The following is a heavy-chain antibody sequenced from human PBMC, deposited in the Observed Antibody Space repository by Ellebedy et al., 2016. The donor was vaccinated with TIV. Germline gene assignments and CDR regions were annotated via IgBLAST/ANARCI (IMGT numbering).Heavy chain of an antibody. D-gene: IGHD6-19*01. CDR1: GFTFKSYG. CDR3: ARAGGGYSSGWLDS. J-gene: IGHJ4*02. Sequence: GGSLRLSXAAGGFTFKSYGMNWVRQAPGKGLEWVASIGSSGAYTYYADSVRGRFTISRDNAKESLYLQMNSLRAGDTALYFCARAGGGYSSGWLDSWGQGTLVTVSS. V-gene: IGHV3-21*01. CDR2: IGSSGAYT.